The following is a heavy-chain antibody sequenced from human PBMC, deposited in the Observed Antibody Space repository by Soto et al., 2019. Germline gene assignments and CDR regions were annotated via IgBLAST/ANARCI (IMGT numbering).Heavy chain of an antibody. CDR2: TYYRSKWYN. CDR3: ARAIAGDEKGDYYYYYMDV. CDR1: GDSVSSNSAA. D-gene: IGHD7-27*01. J-gene: IGHJ6*03. Sequence: SQTLSLTCAISGDSVSSNSAAWNWIRQSPSRGLEWLGRTYYRSKWYNDYAVSVKSRITINPDTSKNQFSLQLNSVTPEDTAVYYCARAIAGDEKGDYYYYYMDVWGKGTTVTVSS. V-gene: IGHV6-1*01.